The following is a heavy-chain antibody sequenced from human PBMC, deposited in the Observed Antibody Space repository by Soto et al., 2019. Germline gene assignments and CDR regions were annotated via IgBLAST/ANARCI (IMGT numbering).Heavy chain of an antibody. D-gene: IGHD1-1*01. CDR2: IWYDGSNK. V-gene: IGHV3-33*01. CDR1: GFTFSSYG. Sequence: QVQLVESGGGVVQPGRSLRLSCAASGFTFSSYGMHWVRQAPGKGLEWVAGIWYDGSNKYYADSVKGRFTIYRDNSKNTLYLQMNSLRAEDTAVYYCARDFYTTVSDAFDIWGQGTMVTVSS. J-gene: IGHJ3*02. CDR3: ARDFYTTVSDAFDI.